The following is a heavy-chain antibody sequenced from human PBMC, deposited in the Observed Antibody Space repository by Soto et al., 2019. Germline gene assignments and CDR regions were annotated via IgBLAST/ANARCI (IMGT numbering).Heavy chain of an antibody. Sequence: QLQLQESGPGLVKPSETLSLTCTVSGGSISSSTYYWGWIRQPPGKGLEWIGSIYYSGSTYYNPSLKSRVTISVDTSKTQFSLKLSSVTAADTAVYYCANSYGDYVSYWGQGTLVTVSS. V-gene: IGHV4-39*01. J-gene: IGHJ4*02. CDR1: GGSISSSTYY. CDR2: IYYSGST. CDR3: ANSYGDYVSY. D-gene: IGHD4-17*01.